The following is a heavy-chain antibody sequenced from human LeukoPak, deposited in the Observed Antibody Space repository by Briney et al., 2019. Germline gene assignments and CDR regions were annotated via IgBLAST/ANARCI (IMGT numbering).Heavy chain of an antibody. D-gene: IGHD6-13*01. CDR3: TTGSATGTGSGY. V-gene: IGHV3-49*04. J-gene: IGHJ4*02. CDR1: GFTLGDYV. Sequence: GRSLRLSCTASGFTLGDYVMSWVRQAPGKGLEWVGFIRSKPYGGTTEYAASVKGRFIISRDDSKTIAYLQMNSLKSEDTAVCYCTTGSATGTGSGYWGQGTLVTVSS. CDR2: IRSKPYGGTT.